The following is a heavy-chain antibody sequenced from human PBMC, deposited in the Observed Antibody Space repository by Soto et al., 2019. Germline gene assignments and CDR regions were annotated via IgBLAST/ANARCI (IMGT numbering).Heavy chain of an antibody. Sequence: SVKVSCKAPGGTFSTYAISWVRQAPGRGLEWMGGVIPIFGTPKYAQKFQGRVTITADESTSTGYMELRSLRSEDTAVYYCATGYWDYWGQGTLVTVSS. J-gene: IGHJ4*02. CDR2: VIPIFGTP. V-gene: IGHV1-69*13. CDR1: GGTFSTYA. CDR3: ATGYWDY.